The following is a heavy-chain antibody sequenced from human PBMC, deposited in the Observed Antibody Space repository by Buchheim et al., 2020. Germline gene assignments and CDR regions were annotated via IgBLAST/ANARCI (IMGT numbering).Heavy chain of an antibody. CDR2: IYPGDSDT. J-gene: IGHJ4*02. CDR1: GYSFISNW. Sequence: EVQLVQSGVEVKKPGESLKISCKGSGYSFISNWIGWVRQMPGKGLEWMAMIYPGDSDTRYSPSFQGTVAISDYKSHSTAHPQWTSLKASDTAMYYYARAGGYGQYYFDYWGQGTL. D-gene: IGHD6-13*01. V-gene: IGHV5-51*01. CDR3: ARAGGYGQYYFDY.